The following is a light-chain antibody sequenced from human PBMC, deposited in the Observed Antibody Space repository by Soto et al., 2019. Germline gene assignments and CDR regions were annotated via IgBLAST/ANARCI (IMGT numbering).Light chain of an antibody. J-gene: IGKJ1*01. V-gene: IGKV2-28*01. CDR1: SRLLHKNGYNY. CDR2: LGS. CDR3: MQPLENFRT. Sequence: IFVTQSALSLAVTPVYSSSISCMSISRLLHKNGYNYVDWYMQKPGQSPQLLIYLGSNRASGVPDRFSGSGSDTYFTLEISRVEADDVGVYYCMQPLENFRTFGQGTKVDIK.